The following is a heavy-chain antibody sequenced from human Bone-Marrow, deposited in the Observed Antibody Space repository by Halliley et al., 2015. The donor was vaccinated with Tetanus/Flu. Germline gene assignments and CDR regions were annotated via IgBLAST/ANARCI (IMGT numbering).Heavy chain of an antibody. D-gene: IGHD3-10*01. Sequence: MQLVQSGAEVKKPGESLKISCKGSGYSFTTYWIGWVRQMPGRGLEWMGRIEPGASYVNYSPSFQGHVSISVDTSINTAYLQWVSLKASDTAIYYCARRGSGSYKFDYWGQGTLVSVSS. V-gene: IGHV5-10-1*01. CDR2: IEPGASYV. CDR1: GYSFTTYW. CDR3: ARRGSGSYKFDY. J-gene: IGHJ4*02.